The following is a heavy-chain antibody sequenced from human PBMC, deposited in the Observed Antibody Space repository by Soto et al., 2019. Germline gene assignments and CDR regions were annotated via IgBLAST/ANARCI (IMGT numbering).Heavy chain of an antibody. V-gene: IGHV1-3*01. D-gene: IGHD3-16*01. CDR1: GYTFTSYA. CDR3: ARGRLHQRGSYYFDY. Sequence: ASVKVSCKASGYTFTSYAMHWVRQAPGQRLEWMGWINAGNGNTKYSQKFQGRVTITRDTSASTAYMELSSLRSEDTAVYYCARGRLHQRGSYYFDYWGQGTLVTVSS. J-gene: IGHJ4*02. CDR2: INAGNGNT.